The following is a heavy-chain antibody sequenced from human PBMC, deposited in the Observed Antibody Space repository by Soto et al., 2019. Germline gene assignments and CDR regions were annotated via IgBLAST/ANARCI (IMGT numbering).Heavy chain of an antibody. D-gene: IGHD3-16*01. CDR3: ARTGWPQSSYYFDY. V-gene: IGHV3-7*03. J-gene: IGHJ4*02. CDR2: INEDGSEK. CDR1: GFSFSLFW. Sequence: GGSLRLSCAASGFSFSLFWMSWVRQTPGKGLEWVANINEDGSEKFFADSVRGRFTISRDNAKNSLSLQMNSLTADDTAVYYCARTGWPQSSYYFDYWGQGTLVTVSS.